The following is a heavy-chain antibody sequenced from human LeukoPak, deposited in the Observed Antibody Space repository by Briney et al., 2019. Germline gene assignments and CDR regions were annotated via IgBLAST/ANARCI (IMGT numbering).Heavy chain of an antibody. Sequence: GRSLRLSCAASGFSLDDYAMHWVRQVPGKGLEWVSGISWNSGGIGYVDSVKGRFTISRDNAKNSLYLQMNSLRVEDTAFYYCAKDIRGDYFLDYWGQGTLVTVSS. V-gene: IGHV3-9*01. D-gene: IGHD4-17*01. CDR2: ISWNSGGI. CDR3: AKDIRGDYFLDY. CDR1: GFSLDDYA. J-gene: IGHJ4*02.